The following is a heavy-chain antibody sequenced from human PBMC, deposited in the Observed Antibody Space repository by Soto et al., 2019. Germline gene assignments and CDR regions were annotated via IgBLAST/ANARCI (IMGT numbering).Heavy chain of an antibody. D-gene: IGHD3-22*01. CDR1: GFTFSSHV. V-gene: IGHV3-23*01. J-gene: IGHJ4*02. CDR2: INPNGGST. Sequence: EVHILESGGGLVQPGGSLRLSCVASGFTFSSHVMTWVRQAPGKGLEWVSSINPNGGSTYYAESVKGRFTISRDNFRNTVFLQMSSLRNEDTAVYYCAKGYDSLWWEGYWGQGTQVIVSS. CDR3: AKGYDSLWWEGY.